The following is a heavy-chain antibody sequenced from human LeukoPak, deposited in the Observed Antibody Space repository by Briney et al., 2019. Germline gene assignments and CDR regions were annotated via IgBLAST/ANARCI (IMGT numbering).Heavy chain of an antibody. CDR3: AKDQMVRGVIDALAEYFQH. J-gene: IGHJ1*01. D-gene: IGHD3-10*01. CDR2: ISGGGGST. CDR1: GFTLSSYA. V-gene: IGHV3-23*01. Sequence: SGGSLRLSCAASGFTLSSYAMSWVRQAPGKGLEWVSVISGGGGSTYYADSVKGRFTSSRDNSKNTLYLQMNSLRAEDTAVYYCAKDQMVRGVIDALAEYFQHWGQGTLVTVTS.